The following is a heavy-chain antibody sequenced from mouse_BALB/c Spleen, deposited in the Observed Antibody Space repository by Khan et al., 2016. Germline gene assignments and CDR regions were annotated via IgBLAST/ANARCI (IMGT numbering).Heavy chain of an antibody. Sequence: VQLQQPGAELVRPGALAKLSCKASGFNIKDYYMHWVKLRPEQGLEWIGGIDPENGNTIYDSKFQGKASIPADTSSNTAYMQLSSLTSEDTAVYFCTRGGYDYWGQGTTLTVSS. V-gene: IGHV14-1*02. CDR3: TRGGYDY. CDR1: GFNIKDYY. D-gene: IGHD2-2*01. J-gene: IGHJ2*01. CDR2: IDPENGNT.